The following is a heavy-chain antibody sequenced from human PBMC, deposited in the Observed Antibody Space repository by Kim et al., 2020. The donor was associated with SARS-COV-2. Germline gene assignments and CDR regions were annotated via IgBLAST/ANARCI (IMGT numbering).Heavy chain of an antibody. CDR3: ANNEGDTIFGVVTQYYYYGMDV. Sequence: GGSLRLSCAASGFTFSSYGMHWVRQAPGKGLEWVAVISYDGSNKYYADSVKGRFTISRDNSKNTLYLQMNSLRAEDTAVYYCANNEGDTIFGVVTQYYYYGMDVWGQGTTVTVSS. D-gene: IGHD3-3*01. CDR1: GFTFSSYG. V-gene: IGHV3-30*18. CDR2: ISYDGSNK. J-gene: IGHJ6*02.